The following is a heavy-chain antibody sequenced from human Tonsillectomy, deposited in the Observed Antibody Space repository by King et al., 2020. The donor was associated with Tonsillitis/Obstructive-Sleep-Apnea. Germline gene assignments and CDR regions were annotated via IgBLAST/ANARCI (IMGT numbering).Heavy chain of an antibody. CDR2: INHSGST. V-gene: IGHV4-34*01. Sequence: VQLQQWGAGLLKPSETLSLTCGVYGGSFSGYYWSWIRQPPGKGLEWIGEINHSGSTDYHSSLKSRVTISRDTSKNQFSLRLTSVTAADTAVYYCGTNAGDYYYYMDVWGKGTTVTVSS. CDR3: GTNAGDYYYYMDV. J-gene: IGHJ6*03. CDR1: GGSFSGYY. D-gene: IGHD2-2*01.